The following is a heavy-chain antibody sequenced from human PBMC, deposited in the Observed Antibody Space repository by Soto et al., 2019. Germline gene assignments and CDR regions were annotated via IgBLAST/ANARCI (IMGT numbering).Heavy chain of an antibody. CDR2: IFYSGTT. CDR1: GGSISSGGYY. J-gene: IGHJ5*02. V-gene: IGHV4-31*03. Sequence: QVQLQESGPGLVKPSQTLSLTCTVSGGSISSGGYYWSWIRQHPGKGLEWFGYIFYSGTTYYNPSLKRRVTISVDASKHQFSLQLSSVTAADTAVYYCARRVAHWCQGTMVTVSS. CDR3: ARRVAH.